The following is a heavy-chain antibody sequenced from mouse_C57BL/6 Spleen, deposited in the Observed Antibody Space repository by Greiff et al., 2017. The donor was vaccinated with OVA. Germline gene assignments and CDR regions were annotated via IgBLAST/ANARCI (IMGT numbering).Heavy chain of an antibody. CDR3: ARETYYSNYEYFDV. CDR1: GFTFSSYA. Sequence: EVQGVESGGGLVKPGGSLKLSCAASGFTFSSYAMSWVRQTPEKRLEWVATISDGGSYTYYPDNVKGRFTISRDNAKNNLYLQMSHLKSEDTAMYYCARETYYSNYEYFDVWGTGTTVTVSS. CDR2: ISDGGSYT. D-gene: IGHD2-5*01. J-gene: IGHJ1*03. V-gene: IGHV5-4*01.